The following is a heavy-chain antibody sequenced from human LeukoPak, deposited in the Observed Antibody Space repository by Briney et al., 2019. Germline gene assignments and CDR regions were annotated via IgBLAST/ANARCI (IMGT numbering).Heavy chain of an antibody. CDR2: IKSKTDGGTT. CDR3: TTDVRVPAAMKAIDY. J-gene: IGHJ4*02. CDR1: GFTFSNAW. Sequence: GGSLRLSCAASGFTFSNAWMSWVRQAPGKGLEWVGRIKSKTDGGTTDYAAPVKGRFTISRDDSKNTLYLQMNSLKTEDTAVYYCTTDVRVPAAMKAIDYWGQGTLVTVSS. D-gene: IGHD2-2*01. V-gene: IGHV3-15*01.